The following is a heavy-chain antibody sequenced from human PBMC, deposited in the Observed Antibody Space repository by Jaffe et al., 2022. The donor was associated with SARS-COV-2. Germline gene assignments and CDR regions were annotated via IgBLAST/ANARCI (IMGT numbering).Heavy chain of an antibody. CDR1: GFTFSSYS. V-gene: IGHV3-21*01. CDR3: ARDFYPRHRFGELLWGDYYYGMDV. J-gene: IGHJ6*02. CDR2: ISSSSSYI. D-gene: IGHD3-10*01. Sequence: EVQLVESGGGLVKPGGSLRLSCAASGFTFSSYSMNWVRQAPGKGLEWVSSISSSSSYIYYADSVKGRFTISRDNAKNSLYLQMNSLRAEDTAVYYCARDFYPRHRFGELLWGDYYYGMDVWGQGTTVTVSS.